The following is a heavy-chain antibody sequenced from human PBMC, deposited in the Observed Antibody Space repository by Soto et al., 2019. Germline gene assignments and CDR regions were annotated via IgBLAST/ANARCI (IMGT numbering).Heavy chain of an antibody. Sequence: NPSETLSLTCSVSGGSISGSYWSWIRQSPGKGLEWLGYVYYTGSTNYSPSLRSRVSISVDTSKNEFSLRLSSVTAADTAVYFCARSVAVPGAHMAYWGQGTQVTVSS. CDR1: GGSISGSY. J-gene: IGHJ4*02. CDR2: VYYTGST. V-gene: IGHV4-59*01. D-gene: IGHD6-19*01. CDR3: ARSVAVPGAHMAY.